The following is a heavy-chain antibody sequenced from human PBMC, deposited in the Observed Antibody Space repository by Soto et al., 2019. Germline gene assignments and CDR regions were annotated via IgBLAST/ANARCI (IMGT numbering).Heavy chain of an antibody. J-gene: IGHJ4*02. Sequence: SLRLSCTASGFSLSSYVMHWVRQGPGEGLEWVAGISVDGFSKYYADSVKGRFTISRDNSKNTLYLQMDSLRVEDTAMYYCARDPDYYYDHWGQGTLVTVSS. CDR1: GFSLSSYV. V-gene: IGHV3-30-3*01. CDR2: ISVDGFSK. D-gene: IGHD3-22*01. CDR3: ARDPDYYYDH.